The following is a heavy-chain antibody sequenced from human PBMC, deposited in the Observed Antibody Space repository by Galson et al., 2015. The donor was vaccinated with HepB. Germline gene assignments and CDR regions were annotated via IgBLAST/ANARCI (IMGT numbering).Heavy chain of an antibody. CDR3: AKLEDEDILTGDDAFDI. J-gene: IGHJ3*02. Sequence: SLRLSCAASGFTFSSYGMHWVRQAPGKGLEWVAVISYDGSNKYYADSVKGRFTISRDNSKNTLYLQMNSLRAEDTAVYYCAKLEDEDILTGDDAFDIWGQGTMVTVSS. CDR2: ISYDGSNK. CDR1: GFTFSSYG. V-gene: IGHV3-30*18. D-gene: IGHD3-9*01.